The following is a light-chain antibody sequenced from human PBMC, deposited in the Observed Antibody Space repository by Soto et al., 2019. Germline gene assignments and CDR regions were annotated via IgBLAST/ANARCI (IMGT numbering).Light chain of an antibody. V-gene: IGKV3-11*01. CDR2: DTF. CDR3: QQRDNWPWT. CDR1: QSVGSY. Sequence: EIVLTQSPATLSLSPGERATLSCRASQSVGSYLAWYQQKPGQAPRLLIYDTFNRATAISARFSGSGSGTDFTLTISSLEPEDSALYYCQQRDNWPWTFGQGTKVEI. J-gene: IGKJ1*01.